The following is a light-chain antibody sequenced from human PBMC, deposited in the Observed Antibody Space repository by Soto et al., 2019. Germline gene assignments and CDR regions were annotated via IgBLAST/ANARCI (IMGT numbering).Light chain of an antibody. CDR1: SSDVGGYYY. CDR2: QVT. J-gene: IGLJ3*02. Sequence: QSALTQPASVSGSPGQSITISCTGTSSDVGGYYYVSWYQHHPGKAPKLIIYQVTNRPSGVSNRFSASKSGNTASLTISALQAEDEADYYCSSYAGIKHWVFGGGTKLTVL. V-gene: IGLV2-14*01. CDR3: SSYAGIKHWV.